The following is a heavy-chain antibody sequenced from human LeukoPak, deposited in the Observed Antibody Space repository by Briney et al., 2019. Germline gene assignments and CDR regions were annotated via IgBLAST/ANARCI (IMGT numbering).Heavy chain of an antibody. CDR2: MNPNSDYT. D-gene: IGHD2-15*01. CDR3: ARAQAVTSWYFDL. J-gene: IGHJ2*01. CDR1: GYTFTSYG. V-gene: IGHV1-8*02. Sequence: ASVKVSCKASGYTFTSYGISWVRQAPGQGLEWMGWMNPNSDYTGCEQKFQGRLTMTRDTSHDTAYMELSGLRSEDTAMYYCARAQAVTSWYFDLWGQGTLVIVSS.